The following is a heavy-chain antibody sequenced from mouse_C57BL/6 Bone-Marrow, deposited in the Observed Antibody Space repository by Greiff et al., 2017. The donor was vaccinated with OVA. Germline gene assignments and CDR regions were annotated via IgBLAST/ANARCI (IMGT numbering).Heavy chain of an antibody. D-gene: IGHD1-1*02. CDR2: INPSNGGT. CDR3: ARSITTVVHWYFDV. CDR1: GYTFTSYW. J-gene: IGHJ1*03. V-gene: IGHV1-53*01. Sequence: QVQLQQPGTELVKPGASVKLSCKASGYTFTSYWMHWVKQRPGQGLEWIGNINPSNGGTNYNEKFKSKATLTVDKSSSTAYMQLSSLTSEASAVYYCARSITTVVHWYFDVWGTGTTVTVSS.